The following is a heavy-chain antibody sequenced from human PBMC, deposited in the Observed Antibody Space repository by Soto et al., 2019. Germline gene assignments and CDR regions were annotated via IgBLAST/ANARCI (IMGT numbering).Heavy chain of an antibody. CDR1: GYTFTSYG. Sequence: QVQLVQSGAEVKKPGASVKVSCKASGYTFTSYGISWVRQAPGQRLEWMGWISAYNGNTNYAQKLQGRVTMTTDTTTSTAYMELRSLRSDDTAVYYCASYRYFHFPYYYYYGMDVWGQGTTVTVSS. V-gene: IGHV1-18*01. CDR3: ASYRYFHFPYYYYYGMDV. CDR2: ISAYNGNT. D-gene: IGHD3-9*01. J-gene: IGHJ6*02.